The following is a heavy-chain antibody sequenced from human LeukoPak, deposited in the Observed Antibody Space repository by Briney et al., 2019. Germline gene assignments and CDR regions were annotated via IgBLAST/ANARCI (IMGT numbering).Heavy chain of an antibody. CDR2: INHSGST. CDR3: ARGGYCSSTSCSPVDY. Sequence: PSETLSLTCAVYGGSFSGYYWSWIRQPPGKGLEWIGEINHSGSTNYNPSLKSRVTISVDTSKNQFSLKLSSVTAADTAVYYCARGGYCSSTSCSPVDYWGQGTLVTVSS. CDR1: GGSFSGYY. D-gene: IGHD2-2*01. V-gene: IGHV4-34*01. J-gene: IGHJ4*02.